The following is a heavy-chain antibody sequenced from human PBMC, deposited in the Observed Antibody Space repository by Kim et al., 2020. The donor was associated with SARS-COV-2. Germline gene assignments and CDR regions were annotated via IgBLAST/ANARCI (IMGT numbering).Heavy chain of an antibody. D-gene: IGHD2-2*01. V-gene: IGHV3-13*01. J-gene: IGHJ3*02. CDR3: ARWKSDCSSTSCTDAFDI. Sequence: KGRFTISRENAKNSLYLQMNSLRAGDTAVYYCARWKSDCSSTSCTDAFDIWGQGTMVTVSS.